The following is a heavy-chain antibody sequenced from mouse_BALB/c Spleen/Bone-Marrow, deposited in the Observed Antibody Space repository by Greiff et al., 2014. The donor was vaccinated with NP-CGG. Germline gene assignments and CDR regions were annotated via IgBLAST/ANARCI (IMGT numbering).Heavy chain of an antibody. CDR2: IWTGGST. Sequence: VKLVESGPGLVAPSQSLSITCTVSGFSLTNYGVHWARQPPGKGLEWLGVIWTGGSTNYNSALMSRLSFSKDNSKSQVFLKMNSLQTDDRAMYYCARGYGNYGYAMDYWGQGTSVTVSS. V-gene: IGHV2-9*02. J-gene: IGHJ4*01. CDR3: ARGYGNYGYAMDY. CDR1: GFSLTNYG. D-gene: IGHD2-1*01.